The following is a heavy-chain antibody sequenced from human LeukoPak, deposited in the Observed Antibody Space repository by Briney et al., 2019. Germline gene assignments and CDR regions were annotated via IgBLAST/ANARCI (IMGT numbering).Heavy chain of an antibody. Sequence: KPSQTLSLTCTVSGGSISSSSYYWGWIRQPPGKGLEWIGSIYYSGSTYYNPSLKSRVTISVDTSKNQFSLKLSSVTAADAAVYYCARAPSSGWTNFDYWGQGTLVTVSS. CDR1: GGSISSSSYY. J-gene: IGHJ4*02. V-gene: IGHV4-39*07. CDR3: ARAPSSGWTNFDY. CDR2: IYYSGST. D-gene: IGHD6-19*01.